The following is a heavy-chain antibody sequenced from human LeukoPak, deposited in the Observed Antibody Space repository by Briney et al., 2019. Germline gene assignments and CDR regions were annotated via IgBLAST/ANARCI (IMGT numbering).Heavy chain of an antibody. Sequence: SETLSLTCTVSGGSITSYYWSWIRQPPGKGLEWIGYIYYSGSTNYNPSLKSRVTISVDTSKNQFSLKLSSVTAADTAAYYCAREGSRHYYDSSGYSRYFQHWGQGTLVTVSS. J-gene: IGHJ1*01. CDR3: AREGSRHYYDSSGYSRYFQH. D-gene: IGHD3-22*01. V-gene: IGHV4-59*01. CDR2: IYYSGST. CDR1: GGSITSYY.